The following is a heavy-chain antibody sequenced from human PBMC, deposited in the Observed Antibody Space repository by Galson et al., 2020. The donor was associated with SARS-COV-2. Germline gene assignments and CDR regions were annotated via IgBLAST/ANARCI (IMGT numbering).Heavy chain of an antibody. CDR2: INFGGDT. D-gene: IGHD3-16*01. J-gene: IGHJ6*03. V-gene: IGHV4-34*01. CDR1: GGSFSGYS. CDR3: TRGHQGVVRSPVLGLGPFYSYYYMDV. Sequence: SETLSLTCAVYGGSFSGYSWTWIRQAPGKGLEWIGAINFGGDTNYSPSIRSRVTLSVDTSKNQFSLKLRSVSAADTALYYCTRGHQGVVRSPVLGLGPFYSYYYMDVWGKGTSVTVSS.